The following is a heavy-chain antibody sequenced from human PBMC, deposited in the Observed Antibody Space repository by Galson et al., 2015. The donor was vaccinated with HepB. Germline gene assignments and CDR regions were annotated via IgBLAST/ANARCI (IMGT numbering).Heavy chain of an antibody. CDR2: IRSKANSYAT. V-gene: IGHV3-73*01. CDR3: TRREDYYDSSGYPGVGIGY. J-gene: IGHJ4*02. Sequence: SLRLSCAASGFTFSGSAMHWVRQASGKGLEWVGRIRSKANSYATAYAASVKGRFTISRDDSKNTAYLQMNSLKTEDTAVYYCTRREDYYDSSGYPGVGIGYWGQGTLVTVSS. D-gene: IGHD3-22*01. CDR1: GFTFSGSA.